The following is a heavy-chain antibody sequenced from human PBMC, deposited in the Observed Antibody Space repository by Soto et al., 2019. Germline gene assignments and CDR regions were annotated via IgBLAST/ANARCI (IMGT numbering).Heavy chain of an antibody. J-gene: IGHJ1*01. CDR1: GFTFSSYG. CDR3: AQEQQLVWAEYFQH. D-gene: IGHD6-13*01. V-gene: IGHV3-30*18. CDR2: ISYDGSNK. Sequence: QVQLVESGGGVVQPGRSLRLSCAASGFTFSSYGMHWVRQAPGKGLEWVAVISYDGSNKYYADSVKGRFTISRDNSKNTLYLQMNSLRAEDTAVYYCAQEQQLVWAEYFQHWGQGTLVTVSS.